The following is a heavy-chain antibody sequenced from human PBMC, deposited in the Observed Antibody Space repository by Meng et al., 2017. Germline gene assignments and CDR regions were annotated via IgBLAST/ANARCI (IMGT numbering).Heavy chain of an antibody. Sequence: TLTAAGPTQVHPTQTLTQPCHFSGFSLSTSGVGVGWIRQPQGKTLEWLALIYWDDDKRYSPSLTSRLTIPKVTSKNQVVLTMTNMDPVDTATYYCAHSDFYFDYWGQGTLVTVSS. V-gene: IGHV2-5*02. CDR3: AHSDFYFDY. J-gene: IGHJ4*02. CDR1: GFSLSTSGVG. CDR2: IYWDDDK.